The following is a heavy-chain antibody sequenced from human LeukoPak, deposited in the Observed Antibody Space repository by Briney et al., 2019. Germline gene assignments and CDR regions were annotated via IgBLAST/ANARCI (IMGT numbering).Heavy chain of an antibody. Sequence: PGGSLRLSCAASGFTVSSNYMSWVRQAPGKGLELVSVIYSSSTYYADSVKGRFTISRDNSKNTLYLQMNSLRAEDTAMYYCAREAVQGYCDYWGQGTLVTVSS. CDR1: GFTVSSNY. CDR3: AREAVQGYCDY. CDR2: IYSSST. V-gene: IGHV3-53*01. J-gene: IGHJ4*02. D-gene: IGHD3-10*01.